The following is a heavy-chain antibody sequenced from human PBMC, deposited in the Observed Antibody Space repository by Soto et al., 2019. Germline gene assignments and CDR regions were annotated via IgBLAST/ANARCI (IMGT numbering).Heavy chain of an antibody. V-gene: IGHV1-69*12. CDR3: ASHGITGTWVYYYGMDV. D-gene: IGHD1-7*01. Sequence: QVQLVQSGAEVKKPGSSVKVSCKASGGTFSSYAISWVRQAPGQGLEWMGGIIPIFGTANYAQKFQGRVTITEDESTSTAYMELSSLTSEDTAVYYCASHGITGTWVYYYGMDVWGQGTTVTVSS. CDR2: IIPIFGTA. CDR1: GGTFSSYA. J-gene: IGHJ6*02.